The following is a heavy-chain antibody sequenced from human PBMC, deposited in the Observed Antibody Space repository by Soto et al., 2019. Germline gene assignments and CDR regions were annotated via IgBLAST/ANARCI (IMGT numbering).Heavy chain of an antibody. Sequence: QITLKESGPTLVKPTQTLTLTCTFSGFSLSINGVGVGWVRQPPGKALEWLALVYWDDDKRYSPSLKSRLATTKHTPKSQVPLTVTNMDPVDTATYFCVHRRGSDGGADCYDGFDIWGQGTMVTVSS. CDR2: VYWDDDK. V-gene: IGHV2-5*02. CDR3: VHRRGSDGGADCYDGFDI. CDR1: GFSLSINGVG. J-gene: IGHJ3*02. D-gene: IGHD2-21*02.